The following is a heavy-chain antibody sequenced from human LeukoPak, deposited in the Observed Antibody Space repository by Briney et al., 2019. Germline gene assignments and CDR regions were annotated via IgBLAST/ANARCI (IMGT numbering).Heavy chain of an antibody. CDR2: ISIYNGNT. V-gene: IGHV1-18*04. J-gene: IGHJ3*01. CDR1: GYTFINYG. CDR3: ARVHPSDAFDL. Sequence: ASIKVSCKASGYTFINYGISWIRQAPGQGLDWIGWISIYNGNTNSAEKFQDRVTMTTDTSTNTASMEMRSLKSDDTAVYFCARVHPSDAFDLWGQGTMVTVSS.